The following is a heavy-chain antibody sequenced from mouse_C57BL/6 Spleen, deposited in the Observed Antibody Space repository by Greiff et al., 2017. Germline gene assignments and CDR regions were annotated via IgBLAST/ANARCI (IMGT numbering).Heavy chain of an antibody. D-gene: IGHD2-4*01. CDR3: AKDDYDEDYAMDY. J-gene: IGHJ4*01. V-gene: IGHV2-5*01. Sequence: VMLVESGPGLVQPSQSLSITCTVSGFSLTSYGVHWVRQSPGKGLEWLGVIWRGGSTDYNAAFMSRLSITKDNSKSQVFFKMNSLQADDTAIYYCAKDDYDEDYAMDYWGQGTSVTVSS. CDR1: GFSLTSYG. CDR2: IWRGGST.